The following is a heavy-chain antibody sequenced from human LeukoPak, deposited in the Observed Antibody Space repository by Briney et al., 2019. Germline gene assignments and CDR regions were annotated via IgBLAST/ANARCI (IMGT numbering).Heavy chain of an antibody. D-gene: IGHD5-24*01. CDR1: GDSVSRNSAA. V-gene: IGHV6-1*01. Sequence: SQTLSLTCAISGDSVSRNSAAWNWIRQSPSRGLEWLGRTYYRSNWYNDYAVSVESRITINPDTSKNQFSLQLNSVTPEDTAVYYCARADGDRDGYNFWFDPWGQGTLVTVSS. CDR3: ARADGDRDGYNFWFDP. CDR2: TYYRSNWYN. J-gene: IGHJ5*02.